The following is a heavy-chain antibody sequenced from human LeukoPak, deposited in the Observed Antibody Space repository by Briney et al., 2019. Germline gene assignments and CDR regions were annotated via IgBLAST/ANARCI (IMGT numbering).Heavy chain of an antibody. CDR1: GVSFSGYD. V-gene: IGHV4-34*09. Sequence: TLSPTGAVYGVSFSGYDWGWIRQPPGKGLEWIGEINHSGSTNYNPSLKSRVTISVVTSKNQFSLKLSSVTSADTAVYYCAREPTNRDGYNRPLDFWGQGTLVTVSS. CDR2: INHSGST. D-gene: IGHD5-24*01. CDR3: AREPTNRDGYNRPLDF. J-gene: IGHJ4*02.